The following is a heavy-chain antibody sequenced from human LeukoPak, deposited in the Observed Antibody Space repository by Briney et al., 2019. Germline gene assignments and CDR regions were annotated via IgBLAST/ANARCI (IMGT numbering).Heavy chain of an antibody. CDR1: GYTFTGYY. J-gene: IGHJ4*02. CDR2: INPNSGGT. V-gene: IGHV1-2*02. D-gene: IGHD6-13*01. CDR3: ARSGSGYSSSWYGDY. Sequence: GASVKVSCKASGYTFTGYYMHWVRQAPGQGLEWMGWINPNSGGTNYAQKFQGRVTMTRDTSISTAYMELSRLRSDDTAVYYCARSGSGYSSSWYGDYWGQGTLVTVSS.